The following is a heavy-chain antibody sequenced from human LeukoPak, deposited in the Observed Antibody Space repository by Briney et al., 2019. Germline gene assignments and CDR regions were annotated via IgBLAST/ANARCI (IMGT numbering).Heavy chain of an antibody. CDR3: ARDRISAYYDY. Sequence: GGSLRLSCAASGFTFSTYWMTWVRQAPGKGLEWVANINLDGSAEYYVGSVRGRFTISRDNSKNSLYLQMNSLRAEDTAVYYCARDRISAYYDYWGQGTLVTVSS. CDR1: GFTFSTYW. V-gene: IGHV3-7*01. D-gene: IGHD1-26*01. J-gene: IGHJ4*02. CDR2: INLDGSAE.